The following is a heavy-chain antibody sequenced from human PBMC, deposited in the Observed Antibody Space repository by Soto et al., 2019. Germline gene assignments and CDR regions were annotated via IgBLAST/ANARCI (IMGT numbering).Heavy chain of an antibody. D-gene: IGHD3-22*01. CDR1: GYSFAGYW. CDR3: ARQIYDSDTGPNFQYYFDS. CDR2: IDPSDSQT. Sequence: PGESLKISSKGSGYSFAGYWITWVRQKPGKGLEWMGRIDPSDSQTYYSPSFRGHVTISVTKSITTVFLQWSSLRASDTAMYYCARQIYDSDTGPNFQYYFDSWGQGTLVTVSS. J-gene: IGHJ4*02. V-gene: IGHV5-10-1*01.